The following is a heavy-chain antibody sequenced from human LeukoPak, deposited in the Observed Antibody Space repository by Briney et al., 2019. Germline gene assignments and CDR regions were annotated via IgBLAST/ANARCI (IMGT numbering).Heavy chain of an antibody. CDR1: GFTFSNYA. CDR3: AKVLSPDGGDLDY. V-gene: IGHV3-23*01. J-gene: IGHJ4*02. CDR2: IRGGGSFT. Sequence: GGSLRLSCAASGFTFSNYAVNWVCQAQGKGLEWVSGIRGGGSFTYYADSVKGRFTISRDNSKNTLYLQMDSLTVEDSAVYYCAKVLSPDGGDLDYWGQGTLLTVSS. D-gene: IGHD2-21*02.